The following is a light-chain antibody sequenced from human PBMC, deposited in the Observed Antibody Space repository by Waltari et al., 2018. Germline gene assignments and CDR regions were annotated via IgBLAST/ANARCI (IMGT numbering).Light chain of an antibody. Sequence: DIQMTQSPSSLSASVGDRVSITCQASQYIDKKLNWYQHKPGRAPNLLIYDASNLAAGVPSRFSGSGSGTDFTLIITGLHPEDFATYYCQQYDSLPPYNFGQGTRLQIK. CDR3: QQYDSLPPYN. CDR1: QYIDKK. V-gene: IGKV1-33*01. CDR2: DAS. J-gene: IGKJ2*01.